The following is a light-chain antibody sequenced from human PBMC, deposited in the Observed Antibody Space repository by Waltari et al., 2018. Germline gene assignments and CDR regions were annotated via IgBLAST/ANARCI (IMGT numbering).Light chain of an antibody. CDR2: AAS. Sequence: AIRITQSPSSPSASTGDRVTITCRASPGISSYLAWYQQKPGKAPKLLIYAASTLQSGVPSRFSGSGSGTDFTLTISCLQSEDFATYYCQQYYSYPPSFGQGTKVEIK. J-gene: IGKJ1*01. CDR3: QQYYSYPPS. V-gene: IGKV1-8*01. CDR1: PGISSY.